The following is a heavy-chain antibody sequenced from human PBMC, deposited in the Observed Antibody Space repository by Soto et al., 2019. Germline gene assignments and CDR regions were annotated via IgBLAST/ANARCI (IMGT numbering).Heavy chain of an antibody. J-gene: IGHJ6*02. CDR2: TYQSGSA. CDR1: GGSISSGGYC. Sequence: PSETLSLTCTVSGGSISSGGYCWTWLRQSPGKGLEWIGYTYQSGSAFYNPSLKSRVTISVDRSKNQFSLNLTSVTAADTAVYYCARDYYGMDVWGQGTTVTSP. V-gene: IGHV4-30-2*06. CDR3: ARDYYGMDV.